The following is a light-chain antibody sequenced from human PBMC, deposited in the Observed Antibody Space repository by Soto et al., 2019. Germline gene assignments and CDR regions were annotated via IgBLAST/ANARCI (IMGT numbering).Light chain of an antibody. J-gene: IGKJ1*01. CDR3: LQDYNYPWT. V-gene: IGKV1-6*01. Sequence: AIQMTQSPSSLSASVGDRVTITLRASQGIRNDLGWYQQKPGKTPKLLIYAASSLQIGVPSRFCGSGSRTYFTLTISSLQPADFATYYCLQDYNYPWTFGQGTKVEIK. CDR1: QGIRND. CDR2: AAS.